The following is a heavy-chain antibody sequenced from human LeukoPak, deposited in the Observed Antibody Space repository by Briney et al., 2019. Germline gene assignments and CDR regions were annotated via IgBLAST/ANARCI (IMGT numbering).Heavy chain of an antibody. Sequence: ASVKVSCKASGYTFTGYYMHWVRQAPGQGLEWMGWINPNSGGTNYAQKFQGRVTMTRDTSISTAYMELSRLRSDDTAVYYCARSVGLAGYYFDHWGQGTLVTVSS. CDR1: GYTFTGYY. V-gene: IGHV1-2*02. CDR2: INPNSGGT. CDR3: ARSVGLAGYYFDH. J-gene: IGHJ4*02. D-gene: IGHD6-19*01.